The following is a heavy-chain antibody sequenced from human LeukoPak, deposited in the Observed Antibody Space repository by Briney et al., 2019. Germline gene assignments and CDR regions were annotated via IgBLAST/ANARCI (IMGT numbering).Heavy chain of an antibody. CDR2: IRPDGSEG. CDR3: AKGYYFDILSGYSSLDS. Sequence: GGSLRLSCTTSGITFSNSWMSWVRQAPGKGLEWVATIRPDGSEGYYADSVRGRFTISRDNSKNSFYLQMSSLRAEDTGAYYCAKGYYFDILSGYSSLDSWGQGTLVTVSS. D-gene: IGHD3-9*01. V-gene: IGHV3-7*01. CDR1: GITFSNSW. J-gene: IGHJ4*02.